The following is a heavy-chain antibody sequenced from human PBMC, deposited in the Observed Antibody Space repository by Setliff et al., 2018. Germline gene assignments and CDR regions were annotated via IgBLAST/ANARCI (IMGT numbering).Heavy chain of an antibody. CDR2: IYPGDSHT. D-gene: IGHD1-26*01. V-gene: IGHV5-51*01. Sequence: GESLKISCKGSGYSFSNFWIGWVRQMPGKGLEWMGIIYPGDSHTRYSPSFQGQVTMSADKSINTAYLQWSNLKASDTAIYYCARSLVGATYCAITMTTGVDFFDYWGQGTLVTVSS. CDR3: ARSLVGATYCAITMTTGVDFFDY. J-gene: IGHJ4*02. CDR1: GYSFSNFW.